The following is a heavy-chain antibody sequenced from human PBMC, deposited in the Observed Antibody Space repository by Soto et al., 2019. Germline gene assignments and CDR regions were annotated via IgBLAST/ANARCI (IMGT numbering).Heavy chain of an antibody. V-gene: IGHV1-69*13. CDR3: ARDLKRYYDSSGYGYYYYGMDV. Sequence: LVKVSCKASGGTFSSYAISWVRQAPGQGLEWMGGIIPIFGSANYAQKFQGRVTITADESTSTAYMDLSSLRSEDTAVYYCARDLKRYYDSSGYGYYYYGMDVWGQGTTVTVSS. CDR2: IIPIFGSA. D-gene: IGHD3-22*01. J-gene: IGHJ6*02. CDR1: GGTFSSYA.